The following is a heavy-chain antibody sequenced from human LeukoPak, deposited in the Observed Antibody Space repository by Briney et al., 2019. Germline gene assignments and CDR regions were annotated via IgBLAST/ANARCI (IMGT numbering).Heavy chain of an antibody. CDR1: GYTFTGYY. J-gene: IGHJ3*02. D-gene: IGHD5-18*01. CDR3: ARSLATAMVTMKAMGAFDI. V-gene: IGHV1-2*06. CDR2: INPNSGGT. Sequence: ASVKVTCKASGYTFTGYYMLWVRQAPGQGLEWMGRINPNSGGTNYAHKFQDSVTMTRDTSISTAYNELSSLRSDDTAVYYCARSLATAMVTMKAMGAFDIWGQGTIVTVSS.